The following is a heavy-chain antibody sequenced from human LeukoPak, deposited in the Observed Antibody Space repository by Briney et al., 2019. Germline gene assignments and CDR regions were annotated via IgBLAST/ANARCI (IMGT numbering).Heavy chain of an antibody. CDR2: IYYSGST. Sequence: PSETLSLTCTVSGGSISSGGYYWSWIRQHPGKGLEWIGYIYYSGSTYYNPSLKSRVTISVDTSKNQFSLKLSSVTAADTAVYYCASISDSSGYYFDYWGQGTLDTVSS. CDR1: GGSISSGGYY. CDR3: ASISDSSGYYFDY. V-gene: IGHV4-31*03. D-gene: IGHD3-22*01. J-gene: IGHJ4*02.